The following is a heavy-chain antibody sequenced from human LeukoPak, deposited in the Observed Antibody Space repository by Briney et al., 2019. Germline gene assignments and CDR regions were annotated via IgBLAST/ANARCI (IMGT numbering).Heavy chain of an antibody. V-gene: IGHV4-4*07. J-gene: IGHJ4*02. D-gene: IGHD6-19*01. CDR2: IYTSGST. CDR1: GGSISSYY. CDR3: ASESSLGWVWDN. Sequence: SETLSLTRADSGGSISSYYWSWIWQPAGKGLEWIGRIYTSGSTNYNPSLKSRVTMSVDTSKNQFSLKLSSVTAADTAVYYCASESSLGWVWDNWGQGTLVTVSS.